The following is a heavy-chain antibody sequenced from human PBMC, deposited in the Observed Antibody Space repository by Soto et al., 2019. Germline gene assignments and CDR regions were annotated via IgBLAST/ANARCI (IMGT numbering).Heavy chain of an antibody. CDR1: GFPFSSYG. V-gene: IGHV3-30*18. CDR3: AKEGLVVPAADYYYYMDV. Sequence: GGSLRLSCAASGFPFSSYGMHWVRQAPGKGLEWVAVISYDGSNKYYADSVKGRFTISRDNSKNTLYLQMNSLRAEDTAVYYCAKEGLVVPAADYYYYMDVWGKGTTVTVSS. CDR2: ISYDGSNK. D-gene: IGHD2-2*01. J-gene: IGHJ6*03.